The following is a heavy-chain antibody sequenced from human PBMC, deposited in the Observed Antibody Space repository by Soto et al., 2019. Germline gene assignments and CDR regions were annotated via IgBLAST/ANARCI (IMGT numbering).Heavy chain of an antibody. CDR3: ARGDGSGSYDGMDV. CDR1: GFTFSSYS. Sequence: EVQLVESGGGLVQPGGSLRLSCAASGFTFSSYSMNWVRQAPGKGLEWVSYISSSSSTIYYADSVKGRFTISRDNAKNSLYLQMNSLRDEDTAVYYWARGDGSGSYDGMDVWGQGTTVTVSS. J-gene: IGHJ6*02. CDR2: ISSSSSTI. V-gene: IGHV3-48*02. D-gene: IGHD3-10*01.